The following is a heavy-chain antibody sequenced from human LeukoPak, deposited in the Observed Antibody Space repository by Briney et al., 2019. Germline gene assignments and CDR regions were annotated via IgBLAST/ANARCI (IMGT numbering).Heavy chain of an antibody. D-gene: IGHD5-24*01. CDR2: ISRDSGTI. V-gene: IGHV3-9*01. J-gene: IGHJ4*02. CDR1: GFIFNDYA. Sequence: PGGSLRLSCAASGFIFNDYAMHWVRQAPGKGLEWVSGISRDSGTIVYADSVKGRFTISRDNDKNSLYLQMNSLRTEDTALYYCPKDMSEDGYNWGFDYWGQGTLVTVSS. CDR3: PKDMSEDGYNWGFDY.